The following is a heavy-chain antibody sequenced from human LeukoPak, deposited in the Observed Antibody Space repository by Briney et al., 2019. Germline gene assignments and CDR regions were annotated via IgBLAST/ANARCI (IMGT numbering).Heavy chain of an antibody. CDR2: IYTSGST. Sequence: SETLSLTCTVSGGSISSYYWSWIRQPAGKGLEWIGRIYTSGSTNYKSSLKSRVTISVDTSKNQFSLKLSSVTAADTAVYYCARWELRIGFDPWGQGTLVTVSS. CDR1: GGSISSYY. D-gene: IGHD1-26*01. V-gene: IGHV4-4*07. CDR3: ARWELRIGFDP. J-gene: IGHJ5*02.